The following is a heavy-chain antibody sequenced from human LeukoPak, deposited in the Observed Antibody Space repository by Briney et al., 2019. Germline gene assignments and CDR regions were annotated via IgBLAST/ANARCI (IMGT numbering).Heavy chain of an antibody. CDR1: GYTFTGYY. CDR3: TRATGIAVTFDY. V-gene: IGHV1-2*02. CDR2: INPNSGGT. D-gene: IGHD6-19*01. J-gene: IGHJ4*02. Sequence: ASVKVSCKASGYTFTGYYIHWVRQAPGQGLEWMGWINPNSGGTHYAQKFQGRVTMTRDTSTSTVYMELSSLRSEDTAVYYCTRATGIAVTFDYWGQGTLVTVSS.